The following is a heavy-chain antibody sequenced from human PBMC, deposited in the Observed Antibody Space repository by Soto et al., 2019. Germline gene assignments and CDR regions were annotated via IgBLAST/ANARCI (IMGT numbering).Heavy chain of an antibody. V-gene: IGHV3-23*01. Sequence: PGGSLRLSCAASGFMFNTYAMTWVRQAPGKGLEWVATITNTGGGTYYADSVKGRFTISRDNSNNRLYLQMYSLRAEDTAVYFCASRPRYYNIDVWGQGTTVTVSS. CDR3: ASRPRYYNIDV. J-gene: IGHJ6*02. CDR2: ITNTGGGT. CDR1: GFMFNTYA.